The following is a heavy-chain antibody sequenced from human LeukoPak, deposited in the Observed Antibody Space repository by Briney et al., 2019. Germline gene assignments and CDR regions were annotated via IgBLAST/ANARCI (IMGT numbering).Heavy chain of an antibody. CDR3: ARVYGSGYYFDY. V-gene: IGHV3-66*01. Sequence: GGSLRLSCAASGFTVSSNYMSWVRQAPGKGLEWVSVIYSGGSTYYADSVKGRFTISRDNSKNTLYLQMNSLRAEDTAVCYCARVYGSGYYFDYWGQGTLVTVSS. J-gene: IGHJ4*02. CDR2: IYSGGST. D-gene: IGHD3-10*01. CDR1: GFTVSSNY.